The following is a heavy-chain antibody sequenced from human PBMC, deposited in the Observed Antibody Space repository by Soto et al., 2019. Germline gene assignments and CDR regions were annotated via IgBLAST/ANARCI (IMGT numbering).Heavy chain of an antibody. V-gene: IGHV3-33*01. Sequence: QEHLVESGGGVVQPGTSLRLPCAASGSIFRGYGMHWVRQAPGKGLEWVAVIWYDGSNKYYADSVKGRFTISRDNSKNMLYLQMDSLRAEDTAVYYCARDGIGGTVFRGFCDYWGQGTLVTISS. CDR3: ARDGIGGTVFRGFCDY. CDR2: IWYDGSNK. CDR1: GSIFRGYG. D-gene: IGHD1-7*01. J-gene: IGHJ4*02.